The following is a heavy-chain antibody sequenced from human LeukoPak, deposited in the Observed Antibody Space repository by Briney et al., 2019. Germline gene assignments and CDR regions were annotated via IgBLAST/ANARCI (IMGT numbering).Heavy chain of an antibody. D-gene: IGHD4-17*01. CDR3: ARGLRWNNWFDP. CDR2: INHSGST. V-gene: IGHV4-34*01. CDR1: GGSFSGYY. J-gene: IGHJ5*02. Sequence: SETLSLTCAVYGGSFSGYYWSWIRQPPGKGLEWIGEINHSGSTNYNPSLKSRVTISVGTSKNQFSLKLSSVTAADTAVYYCARGLRWNNWFDPWGQGTLVTVSS.